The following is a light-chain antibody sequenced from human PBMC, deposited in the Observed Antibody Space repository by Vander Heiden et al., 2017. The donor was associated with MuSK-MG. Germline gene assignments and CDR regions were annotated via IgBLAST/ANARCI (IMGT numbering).Light chain of an antibody. V-gene: IGKV1-5*03. J-gene: IGKJ2*01. Sequence: DIQMTQSPSTLSASVGDRVTITCRASQSISSWLAWYQQKPGKAPKLLIYKASSLESGVPSRFSGSGYGTEFTLTISSRQPDDFATYYCQQDNSYSLSTFGQGTKLEIK. CDR3: QQDNSYSLST. CDR1: QSISSW. CDR2: KAS.